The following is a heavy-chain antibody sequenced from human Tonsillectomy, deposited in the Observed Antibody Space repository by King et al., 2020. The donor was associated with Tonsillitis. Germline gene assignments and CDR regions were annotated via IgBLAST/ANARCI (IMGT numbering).Heavy chain of an antibody. CDR2: IYPGDSDT. V-gene: IGHV5-51*01. D-gene: IGHD5-18*01. J-gene: IGHJ4*02. CDR1: GYSFPSYW. CDR3: ARQKDFGTAMAPFDY. Sequence: QLVQSGPEVKKPGEALKISCKVSGYSFPSYWIGWVRQVPGKGLEFLGIIYPGDSDTRSSPSFQGQVTISDDKSSSTAYLLWTSLKASDRGIYYCARQKDFGTAMAPFDYWGQGTLVTVSS.